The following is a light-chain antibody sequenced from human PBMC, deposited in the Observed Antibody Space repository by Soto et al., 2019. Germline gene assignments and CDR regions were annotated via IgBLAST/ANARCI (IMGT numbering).Light chain of an antibody. V-gene: IGKV3-15*01. J-gene: IGKJ4*01. CDR2: GAS. CDR1: QSVSNN. Sequence: EIVMTQSPATLSVSPGERATLSCRASQSVSNNLAWYQQKPGQAPRLLIYGASTRATGIPARFSGSGSGTEFNLTISSLQSEDFGVYYCQQYNNWPRATFGGGTKVDIK. CDR3: QQYNNWPRAT.